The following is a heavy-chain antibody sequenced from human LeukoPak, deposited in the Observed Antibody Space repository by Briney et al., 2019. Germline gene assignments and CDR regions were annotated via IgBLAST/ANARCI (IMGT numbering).Heavy chain of an antibody. CDR3: ARVGARGTVTSDY. CDR1: GYTFTSNH. Sequence: ASVKVSCKASGYTFTSNHIHCVRQAPGQGLEWMGVINPSGDSTSYAQKFQGRVTITADESTSTAYMELSSLRSEDTAVYYCARVGARGTVTSDYWGQGTLVTVSS. CDR2: INPSGDST. D-gene: IGHD4-11*01. V-gene: IGHV1-46*01. J-gene: IGHJ4*02.